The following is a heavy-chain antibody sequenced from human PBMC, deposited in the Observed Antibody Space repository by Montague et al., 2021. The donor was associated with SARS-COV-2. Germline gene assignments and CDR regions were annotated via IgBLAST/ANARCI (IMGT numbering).Heavy chain of an antibody. CDR3: ARGRRRYNWRDETSYYYGTDV. Sequence: SETLPLTCAVYGGSLSGYYWSWIRQPPGKGLEWIGEINHSGSTNYNPSLKSRVTISLDTSKNQFSLKLSSVTAADTAVYYCARGRRRYNWRDETSYYYGTDVWGQGTTVTVSS. D-gene: IGHD1-20*01. CDR1: GGSLSGYY. J-gene: IGHJ6*02. V-gene: IGHV4-34*01. CDR2: INHSGST.